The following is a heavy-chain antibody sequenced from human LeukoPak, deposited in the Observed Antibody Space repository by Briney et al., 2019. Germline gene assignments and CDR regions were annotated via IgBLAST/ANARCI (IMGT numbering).Heavy chain of an antibody. CDR3: ARANRYAGGDRHFDY. J-gene: IGHJ4*02. V-gene: IGHV4-59*01. CDR2: IYDSGST. D-gene: IGHD1-14*01. Sequence: SETLSLTCTVSGGSISSYSWSWTRQPPGKGLERIAYIYDSGSTNYNPSLKSRVTISLDTSKNQFSLKLSSVTAADTAVYYCARANRYAGGDRHFDYWGQGTLVTVSS. CDR1: GGSISSYS.